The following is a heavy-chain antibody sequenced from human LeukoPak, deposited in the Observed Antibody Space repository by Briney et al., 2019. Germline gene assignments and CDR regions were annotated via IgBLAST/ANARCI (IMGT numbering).Heavy chain of an antibody. CDR2: ISGSGGST. J-gene: IGHJ5*02. D-gene: IGHD6-19*01. V-gene: IGHV3-23*01. Sequence: GGSLRLSCAASGFTFSSYAMSWVRQAPGKGLEWVSAISGSGGSTYYADSVKGRFTISRDNSKNTLYLQMNSLRAEDTAVYYCAKDAGYSSGWYGNWFDPWGQGTPVTVSS. CDR1: GFTFSSYA. CDR3: AKDAGYSSGWYGNWFDP.